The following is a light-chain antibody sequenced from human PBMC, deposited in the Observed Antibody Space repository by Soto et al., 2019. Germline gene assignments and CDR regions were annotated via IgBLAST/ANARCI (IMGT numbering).Light chain of an antibody. Sequence: QSVLTQPPSVSEAPGQRVTISCTGSSSNIGAGYEAHWYQQVPGTAPKLLIYENNNRPSGVPDRCSGFKSGSSASLAITGLQAEDEAEYYCQSYDSSLSGYVFGSGTKVTVL. CDR1: SSNIGAGYE. V-gene: IGLV1-40*01. CDR3: QSYDSSLSGYV. CDR2: ENN. J-gene: IGLJ1*01.